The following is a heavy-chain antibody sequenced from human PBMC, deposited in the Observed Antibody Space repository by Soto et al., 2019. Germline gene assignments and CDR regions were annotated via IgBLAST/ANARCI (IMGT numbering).Heavy chain of an antibody. CDR1: GYIFTSYG. CDR2: ISGHNGNT. CDR3: GRGRYGDY. V-gene: IGHV1-18*01. D-gene: IGHD4-17*01. J-gene: IGHJ4*02. Sequence: QAHLVQSGPEVKKPGASVKVSCKGSGYIFTSYGIAGVRQASGQGLAWRGWISGHNGNTEYAQKFQGRVTVTRDTSTSTAYLDLRSVRSDETDLYYCGRGRYGDYWGQGALVTVSS.